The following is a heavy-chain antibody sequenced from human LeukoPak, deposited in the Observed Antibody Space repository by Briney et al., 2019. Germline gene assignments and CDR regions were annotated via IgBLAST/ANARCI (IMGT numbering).Heavy chain of an antibody. CDR1: GFTFSISA. J-gene: IGHJ6*03. Sequence: GGSLRLSCAASGFTFSISAMSWVRQAPGKGLEWVSGISDSGGSTFYADSVKGRFTISRDNSKNILYLQMNSLRADDTAVYYCAKGGSDSSGYYSLYYYYMDVWGKGTTVTISS. CDR2: ISDSGGST. CDR3: AKGGSDSSGYYSLYYYYMDV. D-gene: IGHD3-22*01. V-gene: IGHV3-23*01.